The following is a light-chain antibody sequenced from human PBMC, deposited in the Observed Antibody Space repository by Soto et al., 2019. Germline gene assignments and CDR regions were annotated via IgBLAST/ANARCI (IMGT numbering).Light chain of an antibody. Sequence: DVVMTPSPLSLPVTRGQPASISCRSNQSLVHSDGIAYFSWFQQRPGRSPRRLIYKVSNRDSGVPARFSGSGSVTCFAVKMRRVEAKDVGVYDCMRGTHWPMTFGQGTRLEI. CDR2: KVS. J-gene: IGKJ5*01. CDR3: MRGTHWPMT. V-gene: IGKV2-30*02. CDR1: QSLVHSDGIAY.